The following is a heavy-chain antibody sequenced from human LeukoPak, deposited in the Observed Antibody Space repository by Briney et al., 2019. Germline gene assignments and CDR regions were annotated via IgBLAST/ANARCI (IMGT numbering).Heavy chain of an antibody. CDR2: ISYDGSNK. D-gene: IGHD3-22*01. V-gene: IGHV3-30*18. Sequence: GGSLRLSCAASGFTFSSYGMHWVRQAPGKGLEWVAVISYDGSNKYYADSVKGRFTISRDNSKNTLYLQMNSLRAEDTAVYYCAKEKEGYYYDSSGFGDAAFDIWGQGTMVTVSS. CDR3: AKEKEGYYYDSSGFGDAAFDI. CDR1: GFTFSSYG. J-gene: IGHJ3*02.